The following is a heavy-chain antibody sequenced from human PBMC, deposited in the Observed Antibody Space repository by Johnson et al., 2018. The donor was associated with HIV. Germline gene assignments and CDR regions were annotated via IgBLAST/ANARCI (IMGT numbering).Heavy chain of an antibody. D-gene: IGHD3-22*01. CDR2: IYSGGST. V-gene: IGHV3-66*01. J-gene: IGHJ3*02. CDR3: ARATFYYDLSGYLTRPRAFDM. CDR1: GFTVSSNY. Sequence: VQLVESGGGVVQPGRSLRLSCAASGFTVSSNYMSWVRQAPGKGLEWVSVIYSGGSTYYADSVKGRFTISRDNAKKSLFLEMNSLRAEDTAFYYCARATFYYDLSGYLTRPRAFDMWGQGTMVTVSS.